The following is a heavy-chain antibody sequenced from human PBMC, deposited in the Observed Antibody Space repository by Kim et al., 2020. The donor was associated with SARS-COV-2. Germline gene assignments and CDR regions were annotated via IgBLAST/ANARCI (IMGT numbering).Heavy chain of an antibody. V-gene: IGHV6-1*01. Sequence: SQTLSLTCAISGDSVSSNSAAWNWIRQSPSRGLEWLGRSYYRSKWYNEYAVSVKSRITINPDTSKNQFSLQLNSVTPEATAVYYCARIAAADPYWYFDLWGRGPLVTVSS. D-gene: IGHD6-13*01. CDR1: GDSVSSNSAA. CDR2: SYYRSKWYN. CDR3: ARIAAADPYWYFDL. J-gene: IGHJ2*01.